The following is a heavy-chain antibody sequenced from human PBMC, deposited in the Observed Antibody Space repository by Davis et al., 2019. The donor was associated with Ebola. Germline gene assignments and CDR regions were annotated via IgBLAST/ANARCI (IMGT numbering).Heavy chain of an antibody. CDR1: GFTFGDYY. J-gene: IGHJ4*02. CDR2: ISSNSTNK. V-gene: IGHV3-11*06. Sequence: PGGSLRLTCAASGFTFGDYYMRWIRQAPGKGPEWVSYISSNSTNKKYADSVKGRFTISRDDAKNSLYLQMNSLRAEDTAVYYCAREAYYYDSTGYYYDIPDLFDYWGQGTLVTVSS. CDR3: AREAYYYDSTGYYYDIPDLFDY. D-gene: IGHD3-22*01.